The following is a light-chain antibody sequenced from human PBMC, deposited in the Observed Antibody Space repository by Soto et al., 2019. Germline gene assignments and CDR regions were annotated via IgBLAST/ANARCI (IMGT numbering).Light chain of an antibody. CDR3: ETWDSYLPWV. CDR1: SGHSSYI. V-gene: IGLV4-60*02. J-gene: IGLJ3*02. Sequence: QPVLTQSSSASASLGSSVKLTCTLSSGHSSYIIAWHQQQPGKAPRYLVKLEGSGSYNKGSGVPDRFSGSSSGADRYLTISNLQFEDEADYYCETWDSYLPWVFGGGTKLTVL. CDR2: LEGSGSY.